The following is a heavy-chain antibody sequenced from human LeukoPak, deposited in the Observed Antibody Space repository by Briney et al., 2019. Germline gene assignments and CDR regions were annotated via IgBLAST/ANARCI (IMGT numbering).Heavy chain of an antibody. V-gene: IGHV1-2*02. J-gene: IGHJ4*02. CDR1: GYTFTGYY. CDR3: ARDKGDYGDFDY. CDR2: INPNGGGT. D-gene: IGHD4-17*01. Sequence: ASVKVSCKASGYTFTGYYMHWVRQAPGQGLEWMGWINPNGGGTNYAQKFQGRVTMTRDTSISTAYMELSRLRSDDTPVYYCARDKGDYGDFDYWGQGTPVTVSS.